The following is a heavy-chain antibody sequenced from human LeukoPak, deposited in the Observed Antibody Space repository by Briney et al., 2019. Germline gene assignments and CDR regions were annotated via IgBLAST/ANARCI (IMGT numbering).Heavy chain of an antibody. D-gene: IGHD3-22*01. CDR3: AWVTFDSKDDFDF. Sequence: GASVKVSCKASGYTFTAYHIHWVRQAPGQGLEWMGWINPNSGGTNYAQKIQGRVTMTRDTSISTAYMELSLLQSDDTAVYYCAWVTFDSKDDFDFWGQGTLVAVSS. CDR1: GYTFTAYH. V-gene: IGHV1-2*02. CDR2: INPNSGGT. J-gene: IGHJ4*02.